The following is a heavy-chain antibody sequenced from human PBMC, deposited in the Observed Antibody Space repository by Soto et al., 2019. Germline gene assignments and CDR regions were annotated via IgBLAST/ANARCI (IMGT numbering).Heavy chain of an antibody. CDR3: ARDLGYCSGGSCYGYFDY. D-gene: IGHD2-15*01. V-gene: IGHV4-31*03. CDR2: IYYSGST. Sequence: TLSLTGTVSGGSISSGCYYWSWIRQHPGKGLEWIGYIYYSGSTYYNPSLKSRVTISVDTSKNQFSLKLSSVTAADTAVYYCARDLGYCSGGSCYGYFDYWGQGTLVTV. CDR1: GGSISSGCYY. J-gene: IGHJ4*02.